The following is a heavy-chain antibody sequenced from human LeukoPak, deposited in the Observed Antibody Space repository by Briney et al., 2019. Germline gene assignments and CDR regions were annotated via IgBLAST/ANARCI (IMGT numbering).Heavy chain of an antibody. CDR1: GFTFSSYA. D-gene: IGHD4-17*01. J-gene: IGHJ4*02. Sequence: GGSLRLSCAASGFTFSSYAMSWVRQARGKGLEWIGRIKSDGGTTDYAAPVKGRFTISRDDSKNTLYLQMNSLKAEDTAVYYCTTDLGDYGDYVRCWGQGTLVTVSS. CDR3: TTDLGDYGDYVRC. CDR2: IKSDGGTT. V-gene: IGHV3-15*01.